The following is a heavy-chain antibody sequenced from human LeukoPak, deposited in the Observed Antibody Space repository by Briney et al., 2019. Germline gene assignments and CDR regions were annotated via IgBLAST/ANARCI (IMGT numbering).Heavy chain of an antibody. CDR3: AKDSAPLRFLEWLLSTGYYFDY. D-gene: IGHD3-3*01. CDR1: GFTFSSYA. Sequence: PGGSLRLSCAASGFTFSSYAMSWVRQAPGKGLEWVAFIRYDGSNKYYADSVKGRFTISRDNSKNTLYLQMNSLRAEDTAVYYCAKDSAPLRFLEWLLSTGYYFDYWGQGTLVTVSS. V-gene: IGHV3-30*02. J-gene: IGHJ4*02. CDR2: IRYDGSNK.